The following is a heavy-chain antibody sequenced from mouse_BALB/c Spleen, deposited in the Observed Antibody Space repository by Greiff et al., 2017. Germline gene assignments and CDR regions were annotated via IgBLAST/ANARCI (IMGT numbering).Heavy chain of an antibody. J-gene: IGHJ3*01. Sequence: EVMLVESGGGLVKPGGSLKLSCAASGFTFSDYYMYWVRQTPEKRLEWVATIIDGGSYTYYPDSVKGRFTISRDNAKNNLYLQMSSLKSEDTAMYYCARGSDYDTWFAYWGQGTLVTVSA. CDR3: ARGSDYDTWFAY. V-gene: IGHV5-4*02. CDR1: GFTFSDYY. D-gene: IGHD2-4*01. CDR2: IIDGGSYT.